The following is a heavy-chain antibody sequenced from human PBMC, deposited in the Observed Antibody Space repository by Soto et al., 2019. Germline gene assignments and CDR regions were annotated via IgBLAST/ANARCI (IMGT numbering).Heavy chain of an antibody. J-gene: IGHJ6*02. V-gene: IGHV1-8*01. CDR2: MNPNSGNT. CDR1: GYTFTSYD. D-gene: IGHD3-9*01. CDR3: ARVAYDILTGYWVYYYYYGMDV. Sequence: ASVKVSCTASGYTFTSYDINWVRQATGQGLEWMGWMNPNSGNTGYAQKFQGRVTMTRNTSISTAYMELSSLRSEDTAVYYCARVAYDILTGYWVYYYYYGMDVWGQGTTVTVS.